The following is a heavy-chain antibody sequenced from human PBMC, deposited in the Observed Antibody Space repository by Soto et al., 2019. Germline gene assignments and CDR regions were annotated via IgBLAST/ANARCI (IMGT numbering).Heavy chain of an antibody. CDR3: ARGMWPDRFAN. J-gene: IGHJ5*02. CDR2: FYQGGST. D-gene: IGHD2-21*01. V-gene: IGHV4-34*01. Sequence: HVQLRQWGAGLLKPSDTLSLTCAVYGESLNYYYWGWIRQAPGKGLEWIGEFYQGGSTHYNPSVKSRVTISVDLSSQQFSLKLTSVTAADTATYYCARGMWPDRFANWGQGTLVTVSS. CDR1: GESLNYYY.